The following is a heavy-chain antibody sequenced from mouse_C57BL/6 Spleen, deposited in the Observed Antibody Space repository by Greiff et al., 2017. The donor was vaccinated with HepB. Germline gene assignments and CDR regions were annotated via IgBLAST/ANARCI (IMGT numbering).Heavy chain of an antibody. CDR2: INPNNGGT. D-gene: IGHD3-2*02. CDR1: GYTFTDYN. CDR3: ARLRTAQATLDY. Sequence: EVQLQQSGPELVKPGASVKIPCKASGYTFTDYNMDWVKQSHGKSLEWIGDINPNNGGTIYNQKFKGKATLTVDKSSSTAYMELRSLTSEDTAVYYCARLRTAQATLDYWGQGTTLTVSS. J-gene: IGHJ2*01. V-gene: IGHV1-18*01.